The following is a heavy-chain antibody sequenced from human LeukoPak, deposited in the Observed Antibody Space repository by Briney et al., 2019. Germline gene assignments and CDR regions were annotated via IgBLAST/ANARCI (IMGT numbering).Heavy chain of an antibody. CDR2: IWYEGSKK. Sequence: HPGRSLRLSCAASGFTFSSNGMHWVRQAPGKGLEWVAVIWYEGSKKYYADSVKGRFTISRDSAKNTVYLQMNSLRAEDTAVYYCTRDRFYAMDAWGQGTTVTVSS. CDR1: GFTFSSNG. J-gene: IGHJ6*02. CDR3: TRDRFYAMDA. V-gene: IGHV3-33*01.